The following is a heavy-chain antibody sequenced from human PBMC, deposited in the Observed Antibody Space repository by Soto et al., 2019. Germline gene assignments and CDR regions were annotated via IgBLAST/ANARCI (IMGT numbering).Heavy chain of an antibody. Sequence: PSETLSLTCAVYGGSFSGYYWSWIRQPPGKGPEWIGEINHSGSTNYNPSLKSRVTISVDTSKNQFSLKLSSVTAADTAVYYCARDPYCSSTSCYGGGLRYYYYYMDVWGKGTTVTVSS. CDR3: ARDPYCSSTSCYGGGLRYYYYYMDV. V-gene: IGHV4-34*01. CDR1: GGSFSGYY. D-gene: IGHD2-2*01. CDR2: INHSGST. J-gene: IGHJ6*03.